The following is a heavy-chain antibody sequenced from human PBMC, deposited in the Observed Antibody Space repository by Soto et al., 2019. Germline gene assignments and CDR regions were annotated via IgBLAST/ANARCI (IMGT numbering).Heavy chain of an antibody. D-gene: IGHD7-27*01. CDR3: ARHTGASFDY. Sequence: QVQLQESGPGLVKPSETLSLTCTVSGGSISSYYWSWRRQSPGKRLEWIGYIHYSGITKYNPSLKSRVTISLDTSKNQFSLKLRSVTAADSAVYYCARHTGASFDYWGQGTLVTVSS. CDR2: IHYSGIT. CDR1: GGSISSYY. V-gene: IGHV4-59*01. J-gene: IGHJ4*02.